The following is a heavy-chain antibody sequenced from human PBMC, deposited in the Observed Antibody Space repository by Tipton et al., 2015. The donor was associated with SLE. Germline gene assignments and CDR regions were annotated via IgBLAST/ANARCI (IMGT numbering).Heavy chain of an antibody. CDR2: INHSGST. CDR3: ATELFRGYTSGWGPDY. D-gene: IGHD6-19*01. Sequence: TLSLTCAVYGGSFSGYYWTWIRQPPGKGLEWIGEINHSGSTNYNPSLKSRVTISVDTSKKEFSLNLTSVTAADTAVYYCATELFRGYTSGWGPDYWGQGTLVTVSS. V-gene: IGHV4-34*01. J-gene: IGHJ4*02. CDR1: GGSFSGYY.